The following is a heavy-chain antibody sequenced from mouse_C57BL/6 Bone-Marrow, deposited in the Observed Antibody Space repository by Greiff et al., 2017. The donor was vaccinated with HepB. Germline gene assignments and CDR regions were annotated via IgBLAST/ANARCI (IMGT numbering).Heavy chain of an antibody. V-gene: IGHV3-6*01. CDR1: GYSITSGYY. CDR2: ISYDGSN. Sequence: DVQLVESGPGLVKPSQSLSLTCSVTGYSITSGYYWNWIRQFPGNKLEWMGYISYDGSNNYNPSLKNRISITRDTSKNQFFLKLNSVTTEDTATYYCARVGDSSGYAMDYWGQGTSVTVSS. J-gene: IGHJ4*01. CDR3: ARVGDSSGYAMDY. D-gene: IGHD3-2*02.